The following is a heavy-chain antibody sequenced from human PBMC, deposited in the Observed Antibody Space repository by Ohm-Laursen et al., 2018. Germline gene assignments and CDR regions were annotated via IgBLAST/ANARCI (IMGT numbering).Heavy chain of an antibody. D-gene: IGHD5-18*01. CDR1: GGSISSYY. V-gene: IGHV4-59*01. CDR3: ARAATKYSYFDY. CDR2: VYYSGGT. Sequence: SETLSLTCTVSGGSISSYYWNWIRQPPGKGLEWIADVYYSGGTNYNPSLMSRVTISVDTSKNQFSLNLSSVTAADTAVYYCARAATKYSYFDYWGQGTLVTVSS. J-gene: IGHJ4*02.